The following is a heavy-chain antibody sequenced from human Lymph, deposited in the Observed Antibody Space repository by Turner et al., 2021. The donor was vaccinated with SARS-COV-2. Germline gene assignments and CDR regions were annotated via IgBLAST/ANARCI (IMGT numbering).Heavy chain of an antibody. CDR2: ISGSGAST. V-gene: IGHV3-23*01. Sequence: EVQLLESGGGLVQPGGSLRPSCAASGFNFSSYTMSWVRQAPGKGLEWVSAISGSGASTYYADSVKGRFTISRDNSKNTLYLQMNSLRVEDTAVYYCAKDGYDGIYCGGGSCYSGWFDPWGQGTLVTVSS. D-gene: IGHD2-15*01. J-gene: IGHJ5*02. CDR1: GFNFSSYT. CDR3: AKDGYDGIYCGGGSCYSGWFDP.